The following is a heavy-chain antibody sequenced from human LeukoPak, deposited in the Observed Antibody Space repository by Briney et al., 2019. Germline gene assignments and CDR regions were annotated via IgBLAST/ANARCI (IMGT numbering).Heavy chain of an antibody. CDR2: IYSGGST. V-gene: IGHV3-53*04. D-gene: IGHD3-10*01. CDR1: GFTVSSNY. CDR3: ARDRFSGSYFWFDP. J-gene: IGHJ5*02. Sequence: GGPLRLSCAASGFTVSSNYMSWVRQAPGKGLEWVSVIYSGGSTYYADSVKGRFTISRHNSKNTLYLQMNSLRAEDTAVYYRARDRFSGSYFWFDPWGQGTLVTVSS.